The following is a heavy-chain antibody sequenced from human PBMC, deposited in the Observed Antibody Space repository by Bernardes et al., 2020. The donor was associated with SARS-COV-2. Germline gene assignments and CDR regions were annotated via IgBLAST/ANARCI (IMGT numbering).Heavy chain of an antibody. Sequence: ASVKVSCKASGYTFTSYGISWLRQAPGQGFEWMGWISPKSGATNYAQKFQGRVTMTRDTAISTEYMQLSRLTSDDTAVYYCARTFYYDRGGDSVFDQWGQGTLVSVSS. D-gene: IGHD2-21*01. CDR2: ISPKSGAT. J-gene: IGHJ4*02. CDR3: ARTFYYDRGGDSVFDQ. CDR1: GYTFTSYG. V-gene: IGHV1-2*02.